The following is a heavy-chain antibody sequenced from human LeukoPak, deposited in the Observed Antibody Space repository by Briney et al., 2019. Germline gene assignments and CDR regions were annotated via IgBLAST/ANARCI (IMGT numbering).Heavy chain of an antibody. D-gene: IGHD2-2*01. Sequence: GAAVKVSCKASGYTFTSYDINWVRQATGQGLEWMGWMNPNSGNTGYAQKFQGRVTMTRNTSISTAYMELSSLRSEDTAVYYCARFQGYCSSSSCSGESFDSWGQGTLVTVSS. CDR3: ARFQGYCSSSSCSGESFDS. CDR1: GYTFTSYD. V-gene: IGHV1-8*01. CDR2: MNPNSGNT. J-gene: IGHJ4*02.